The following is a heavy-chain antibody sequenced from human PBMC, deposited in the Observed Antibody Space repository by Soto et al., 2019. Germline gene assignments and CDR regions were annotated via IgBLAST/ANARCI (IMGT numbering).Heavy chain of an antibody. D-gene: IGHD2-21*02. Sequence: QITLKESGPTLVKPTQTLTLACTFSGFSLSTGGLGVGWIRQPPGKALEWLALIYWDDDKRYSPSLKSRLTIPKATSNNQVVLTMTNMDPVDTATYYCARSRCGGACPQSYSSHYYYGMDVWGQGTTLTVSS. CDR2: IYWDDDK. CDR1: GFSLSTGGLG. V-gene: IGHV2-5*02. J-gene: IGHJ6*02. CDR3: ARSRCGGACPQSYSSHYYYGMDV.